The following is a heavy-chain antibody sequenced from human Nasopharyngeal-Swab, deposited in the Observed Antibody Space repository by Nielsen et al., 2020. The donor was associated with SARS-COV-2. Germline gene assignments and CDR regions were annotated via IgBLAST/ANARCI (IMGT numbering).Heavy chain of an antibody. J-gene: IGHJ4*02. V-gene: IGHV3-11*04. Sequence: GESLKISCAASGFIFSDYYMSWVRQAPGKGLEWVSYISTSGTTIYYADSVKGRFTISRDNAKNSLYLQMTSLRAEDTAVYYCARDSYTNGLVKTFWGQGTLVTVSS. CDR3: ARDSYTNGLVKTF. CDR2: ISTSGTTI. D-gene: IGHD4-11*01. CDR1: GFIFSDYY.